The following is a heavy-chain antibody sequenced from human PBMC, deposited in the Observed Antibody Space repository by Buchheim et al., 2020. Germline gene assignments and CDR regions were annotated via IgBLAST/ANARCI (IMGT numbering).Heavy chain of an antibody. V-gene: IGHV4-39*02. CDR3: ARDFGY. CDR1: GGSIGSATYY. CDR2: IKDSGST. Sequence: QLQLQESGPGLVRPSETLSLTCSVSGGSIGSATYYWGWFRQSPGKGLEWIGSIKDSGSTFYNPSLKSRVAISADTSKAQFSLNLNSVTAADTAVYYCARDFGYGGQGIL. D-gene: IGHD3-10*01. J-gene: IGHJ4*02.